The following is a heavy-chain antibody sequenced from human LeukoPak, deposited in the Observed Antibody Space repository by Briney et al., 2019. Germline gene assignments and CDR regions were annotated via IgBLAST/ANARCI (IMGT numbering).Heavy chain of an antibody. J-gene: IGHJ4*02. Sequence: GASVKVSCKTSGYSFSHYGISWWRQAPGQGLEWVGWISALNYIIEYAQKFQGRVTMTQDTATSTAYMELRSLTSDDTAVFYCTRGSSISAQGDTWGQGTLVSVSS. CDR1: GYSFSHYG. V-gene: IGHV1-18*01. CDR2: ISALNYII. CDR3: TRGSSISAQGDT. D-gene: IGHD3-16*01.